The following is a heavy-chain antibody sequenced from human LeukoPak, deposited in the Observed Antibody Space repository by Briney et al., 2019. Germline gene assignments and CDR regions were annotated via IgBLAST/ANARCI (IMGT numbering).Heavy chain of an antibody. CDR2: ISGSGGST. D-gene: IGHD3-22*01. J-gene: IGHJ4*02. CDR3: AKRSSGYYYFDY. V-gene: IGHV3-23*01. Sequence: PGGSLRLSCAASGFTFNSYAMSWVRQAPGKGLEWVSAISGSGGSTYYADSVKGRFTISRDNSKNTLYLQMNSLRAEDTAVYYCAKRSSGYYYFDYWGQGTLVTVSS. CDR1: GFTFNSYA.